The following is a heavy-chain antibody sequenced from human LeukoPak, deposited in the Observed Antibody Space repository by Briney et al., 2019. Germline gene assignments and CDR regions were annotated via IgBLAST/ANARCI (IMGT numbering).Heavy chain of an antibody. CDR1: GFPFSSNA. Sequence: PGGSPRLSCAASGFPFSSNAMSWVRQAPGKGLEWVSAISGSGSSTYYADSVKGRFTISRDNSRNTLYLQMNSLRAEDTAVYYCAKGRGPTHYYSCMDVWGKGTTVTVSS. CDR2: ISGSGSST. CDR3: AKGRGPTHYYSCMDV. J-gene: IGHJ6*03. V-gene: IGHV3-23*01.